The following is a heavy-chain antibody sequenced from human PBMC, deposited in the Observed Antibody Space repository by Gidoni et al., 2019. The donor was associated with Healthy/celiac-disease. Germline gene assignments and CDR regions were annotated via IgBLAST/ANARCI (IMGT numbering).Heavy chain of an antibody. Sequence: QLQLQESGPGLVKPSETLSLTCTVSGGSISSSSYYWGWIRQPPGKGLEWIGSIYYSGSTYYNPSLKSRVTISVDTSKNQFSLKLSSVTAADTAVYYCARVSLRPDLNNWFDPWGQGTLVTVSS. V-gene: IGHV4-39*07. CDR3: ARVSLRPDLNNWFDP. CDR1: GGSISSSSYY. J-gene: IGHJ5*02. CDR2: IYYSGST.